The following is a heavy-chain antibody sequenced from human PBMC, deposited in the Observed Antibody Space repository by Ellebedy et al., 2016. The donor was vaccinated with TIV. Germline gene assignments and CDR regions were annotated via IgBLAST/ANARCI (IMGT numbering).Heavy chain of an antibody. CDR3: ARRTPAVPGGFDY. J-gene: IGHJ4*02. V-gene: IGHV2-5*02. D-gene: IGHD6-19*01. Sequence: SGPTLVKPTQTLTLTCTLSGFSLRTSGVGVGWIRQPPGKALEWLAFIHWDDDKRYSSSLKSRLTITKDTFKSQVVLTMTNMDPADTATDYCARRTPAVPGGFDYWGQGTLVTVSS. CDR1: GFSLRTSGVG. CDR2: IHWDDDK.